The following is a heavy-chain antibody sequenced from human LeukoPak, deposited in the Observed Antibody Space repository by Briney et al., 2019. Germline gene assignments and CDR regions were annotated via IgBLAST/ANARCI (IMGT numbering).Heavy chain of an antibody. Sequence: GASVKVSCKASGYTFTSYYIHWVRQAPGQGLEWMGVIDPSGGTTTYAQTFQGRVTMTRDTSTTTVYMEVGSLRSEDTAVYYCARATGWEASRLDIWGPGTMVTVSS. CDR2: IDPSGGTT. V-gene: IGHV1-46*01. D-gene: IGHD1-26*01. CDR3: ARATGWEASRLDI. J-gene: IGHJ3*02. CDR1: GYTFTSYY.